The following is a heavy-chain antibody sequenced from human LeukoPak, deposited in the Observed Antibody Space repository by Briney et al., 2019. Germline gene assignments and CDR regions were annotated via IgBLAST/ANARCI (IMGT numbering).Heavy chain of an antibody. D-gene: IGHD3-22*01. CDR2: ISACNGNT. CDR3: ARDRKKIAYYYDSSGYYRNWFDP. CDR1: GYTLTSYG. V-gene: IGHV1-18*01. J-gene: IGHJ5*02. Sequence: ASVKVSCKASGYTLTSYGISWVRQAPGQGLEWMGWISACNGNTNYAQKLQGRVTMTTDTSTSTAYMELRSLRSDDTAVYYCARDRKKIAYYYDSSGYYRNWFDPWGQGTLVTVSS.